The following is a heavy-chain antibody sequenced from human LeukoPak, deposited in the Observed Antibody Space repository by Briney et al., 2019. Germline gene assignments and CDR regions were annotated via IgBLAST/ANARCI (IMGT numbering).Heavy chain of an antibody. CDR2: IYYSGST. CDR1: GGSISSYY. D-gene: IGHD6-13*01. CDR3: ARQGRQPRGWFDP. V-gene: IGHV4-59*08. Sequence: PSETLSLTCTVSGGSISSYYWSWIRQPPGKGLEWIGYIYYSGSTNYNPSLKSRVTISVDTSKNQFSLKLSSVTAADTAVYYCARQGRQPRGWFDPWGQGTLVTVSS. J-gene: IGHJ5*02.